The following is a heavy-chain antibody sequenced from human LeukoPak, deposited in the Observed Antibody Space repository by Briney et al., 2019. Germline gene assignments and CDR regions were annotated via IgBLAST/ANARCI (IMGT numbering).Heavy chain of an antibody. Sequence: PGESLEISCQGSGYSFTSYWIAWVRQMPGKGLEWMGTIYPGDSDTRYSPSFQGQVTISADKSISTAYLQWTSLKASDSAMFYCARIDGSGSYYNDYYFVYWGQGTLVTVSS. CDR1: GYSFTSYW. V-gene: IGHV5-51*01. D-gene: IGHD3-10*01. CDR3: ARIDGSGSYYNDYYFVY. J-gene: IGHJ4*02. CDR2: IYPGDSDT.